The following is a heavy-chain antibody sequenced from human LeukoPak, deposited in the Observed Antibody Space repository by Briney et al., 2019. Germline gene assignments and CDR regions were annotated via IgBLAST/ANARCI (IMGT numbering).Heavy chain of an antibody. CDR2: IRYSGNT. J-gene: IGHJ4*02. V-gene: IGHV4-39*01. D-gene: IGHD3-10*01. Sequence: KASETLSLTCTVSGGSTSSSDYYWGWIRQPPDEGLEWIASIRYSGNTYHNPSLKSRVTISVDTSKNQFSLKVNSVAAADTAVYYCARKPTFASGRHCYYFDSWGQGTLVTVSS. CDR3: ARKPTFASGRHCYYFDS. CDR1: GGSTSSSDYY.